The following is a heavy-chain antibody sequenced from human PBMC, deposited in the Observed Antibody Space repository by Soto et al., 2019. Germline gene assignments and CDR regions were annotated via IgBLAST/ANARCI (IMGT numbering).Heavy chain of an antibody. V-gene: IGHV3-30-3*01. CDR2: ISYDGSNK. J-gene: IGHJ4*02. D-gene: IGHD3-9*01. CDR3: ARDEDWLLFDY. CDR1: GFTFSSYA. Sequence: QVQLVESGGGVVQPGRSLRLSCAASGFTFSSYAMHWVRQAPGKGLEWVAVISYDGSNKYYADSVKGRFTISRVNSKNTLYLQMNSLRAEDTAVYYCARDEDWLLFDYWGQGTLVTVSS.